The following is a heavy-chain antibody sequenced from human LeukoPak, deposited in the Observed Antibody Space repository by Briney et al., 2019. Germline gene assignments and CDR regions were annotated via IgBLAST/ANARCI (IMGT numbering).Heavy chain of an antibody. D-gene: IGHD2-15*01. V-gene: IGHV3-23*01. CDR3: ASTLGVVVVAATV. CDR2: ISGSGGST. Sequence: PGGSLRLSCAASGFTFSSYAMSWVRQAPGKGLEWVSVISGSGGSTYYADSVKGRFTISRDNSRNTLHLQMNSLRAEDTAVYYCASTLGVVVVAATVWGQGTLVTVSS. CDR1: GFTFSSYA. J-gene: IGHJ4*02.